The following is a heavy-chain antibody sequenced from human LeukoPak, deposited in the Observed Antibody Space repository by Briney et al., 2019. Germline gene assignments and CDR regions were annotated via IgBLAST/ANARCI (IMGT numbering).Heavy chain of an antibody. Sequence: GVSLRLSCAASGVTVSSSYMTWVRQAPGKGLEWVSVIYSGGSSFYADSVKGRFTISRDNSKNTLYLQMNSLRVEDTAVYYCARLRGEAGTHLSYDYWGQGTLVTVSS. CDR3: ARLRGEAGTHLSYDY. D-gene: IGHD1-1*01. J-gene: IGHJ4*02. CDR1: GVTVSSSY. CDR2: IYSGGSS. V-gene: IGHV3-66*04.